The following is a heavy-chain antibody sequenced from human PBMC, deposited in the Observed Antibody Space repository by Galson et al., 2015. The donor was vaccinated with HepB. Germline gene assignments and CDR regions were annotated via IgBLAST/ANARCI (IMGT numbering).Heavy chain of an antibody. CDR2: IIPILGIA. J-gene: IGHJ4*02. CDR1: GGTSSSYT. Sequence: SVKVSCKASGGTSSSYTISWVRQAPGQGLEWMGRIIPILGIANYAQKFQGRVTITADKSTSTAYMELSSLRAEDTAVYYCARGYYYDSSGYPYYFDYWGQGTLVTVSS. D-gene: IGHD3-22*01. V-gene: IGHV1-69*02. CDR3: ARGYYYDSSGYPYYFDY.